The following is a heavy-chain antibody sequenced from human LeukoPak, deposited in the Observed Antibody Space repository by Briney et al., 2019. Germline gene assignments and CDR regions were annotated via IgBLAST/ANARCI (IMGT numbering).Heavy chain of an antibody. D-gene: IGHD6-19*01. CDR3: ARDPRGYSSGWYSGAFDI. CDR1: GYTFTSYD. Sequence: ASVKVSCKASGYTFTSYDINWVRQATGQGLEWMGWMNPNSGNTGYAQKFQGRVTMTRDTSISTAYMELSRLRSDDTAVYYCARDPRGYSSGWYSGAFDIWGQGTMVTVSS. J-gene: IGHJ3*02. V-gene: IGHV1-8*01. CDR2: MNPNSGNT.